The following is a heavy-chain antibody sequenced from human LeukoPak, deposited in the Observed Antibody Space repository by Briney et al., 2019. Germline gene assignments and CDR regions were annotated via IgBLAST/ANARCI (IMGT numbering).Heavy chain of an antibody. CDR2: ISSSSSYI. CDR3: ARDLGELSFKEYYFDY. V-gene: IGHV3-21*01. CDR1: GLTFSSYS. J-gene: IGHJ4*02. Sequence: GGSLSLSCAACGLTFSSYSMKWVREPPGGGLEWVASISSSSSYIYNADSVKGRFTISRDNAKNSLYLQINSLRAEDTAVYYCARDLGELSFKEYYFDYWGQGTLVTVSS. D-gene: IGHD3-16*02.